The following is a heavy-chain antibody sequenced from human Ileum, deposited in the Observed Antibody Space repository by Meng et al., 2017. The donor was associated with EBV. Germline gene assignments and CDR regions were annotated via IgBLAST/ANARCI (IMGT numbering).Heavy chain of an antibody. V-gene: IGHV4-4*02. Sequence: QVQLQESGPGLVKPSGTLSLTCTVSGDSISSDIWWSWVRQPPGKGLEWIGEVYHRRDTNYNPSLKSRVDISVDKSKNQFYLSLFSVTAADTAVYYCGRDQGRELINHWGQGTLVTVSS. D-gene: IGHD1-7*01. J-gene: IGHJ4*02. CDR2: VYHRRDT. CDR1: GDSISSDIW. CDR3: GRDQGRELINH.